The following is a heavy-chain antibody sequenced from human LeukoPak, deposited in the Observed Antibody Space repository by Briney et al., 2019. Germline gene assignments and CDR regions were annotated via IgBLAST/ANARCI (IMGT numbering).Heavy chain of an antibody. Sequence: ASVKVSCKASGYTFTSYGISWVRQAPGQGLEWMGWISAYNGNTNYAQKLQGRVTMTRDTSTSTVYMELSSLRSEDTAVYYCARGSWSSSAWNWFDPWGQGTLVTVSS. CDR1: GYTFTSYG. CDR3: ARGSWSSSAWNWFDP. CDR2: ISAYNGNT. V-gene: IGHV1-18*01. D-gene: IGHD6-6*01. J-gene: IGHJ5*02.